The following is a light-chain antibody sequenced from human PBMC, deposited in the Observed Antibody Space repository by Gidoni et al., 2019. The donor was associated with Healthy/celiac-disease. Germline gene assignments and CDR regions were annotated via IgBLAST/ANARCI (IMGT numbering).Light chain of an antibody. CDR3: QQSYSTPRT. Sequence: DIQMTQSPSSLSASVGDRVTITCRASQSISSYLHWYQQKPGKAPKLLIYAASSLQSGVPSRFSSSGSGTDFPLTSSSLQPEDFATYYCQQSYSTPRTFGQGTKVEIK. CDR2: AAS. CDR1: QSISSY. V-gene: IGKV1-39*01. J-gene: IGKJ1*01.